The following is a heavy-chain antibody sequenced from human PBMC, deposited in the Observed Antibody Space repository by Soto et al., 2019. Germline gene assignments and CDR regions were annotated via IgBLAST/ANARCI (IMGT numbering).Heavy chain of an antibody. CDR3: ARGRGYGDGNYYYHYMDV. CDR2: IYKGGAT. CDR1: GFTVSGNA. V-gene: IGHV3-66*01. J-gene: IGHJ6*03. D-gene: IGHD4-17*01. Sequence: EVQLVDSGGDLVQPGGSLKLSCTTSGFTVSGNALTWVRQAPGKGLEWISVIYKGGATYYADSVKGRFTISRDNSMNTLYLQMSSLRVEDTAVYYCARGRGYGDGNYYYHYMDVWGKGTTVIVS.